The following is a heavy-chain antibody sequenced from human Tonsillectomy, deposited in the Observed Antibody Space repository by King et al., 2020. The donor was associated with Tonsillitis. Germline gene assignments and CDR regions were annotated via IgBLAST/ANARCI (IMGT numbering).Heavy chain of an antibody. Sequence: VQLVESGGGVVQPGRSLRLSCAASGFTFSSYGMHWVRQAPGKGLEWVAVISYDGSNEYYADSVKGRFTISRDNSKNTLYLQMNSLRADDTAVYYCAIRSYTSLHAFDIWGQGTMVTVSS. CDR1: GFTFSSYG. J-gene: IGHJ3*02. V-gene: IGHV3-30*03. D-gene: IGHD2-2*01. CDR3: AIRSYTSLHAFDI. CDR2: ISYDGSNE.